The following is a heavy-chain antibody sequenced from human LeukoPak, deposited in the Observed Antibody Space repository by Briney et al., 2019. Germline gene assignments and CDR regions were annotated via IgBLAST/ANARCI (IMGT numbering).Heavy chain of an antibody. V-gene: IGHV4-30-4*01. Sequence: SQTLSLTCTVSGGSISSGDYYWSWIRQPPGKGLEWIGEINHSGSTNYNPSLKSRVTISVDTSKNQFSLKLSSVTAADTAVYYCARGGPVAAAGTRLNYWGQGTLVTVSS. D-gene: IGHD6-13*01. CDR3: ARGGPVAAAGTRLNY. CDR1: GGSISSGDYY. CDR2: INHSGST. J-gene: IGHJ4*02.